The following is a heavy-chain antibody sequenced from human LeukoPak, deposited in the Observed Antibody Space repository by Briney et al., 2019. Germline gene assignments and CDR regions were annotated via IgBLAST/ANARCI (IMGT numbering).Heavy chain of an antibody. CDR2: IYSGGST. V-gene: IGHV3-53*01. Sequence: GGSLRLSCAASGFTFSSYSMNWVRQAPGKGLEWVSVIYSGGSTYYADSVKGRFTIPRDNSKNTLYLQMNSLRAEDTAVYYCAREGSSGWYENWFDPWGQGTLVTVSS. CDR3: AREGSSGWYENWFDP. J-gene: IGHJ5*02. CDR1: GFTFSSYS. D-gene: IGHD6-19*01.